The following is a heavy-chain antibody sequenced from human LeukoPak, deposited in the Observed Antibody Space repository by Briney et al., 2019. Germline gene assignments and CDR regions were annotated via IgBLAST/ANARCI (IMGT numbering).Heavy chain of an antibody. CDR1: GGSFSGYY. CDR2: INHSGST. V-gene: IGHV4-34*01. Sequence: SETQSLTCAVYGGSFSGYYWSWIRQPPGKGLEWIGEINHSGSTNYNPSLKSRVTISVDTSKNQFSLKLSSVTAADTAVYYCARGYCSSTSCWFDPWGQGTLVTVSS. CDR3: ARGYCSSTSCWFDP. D-gene: IGHD2-2*01. J-gene: IGHJ5*02.